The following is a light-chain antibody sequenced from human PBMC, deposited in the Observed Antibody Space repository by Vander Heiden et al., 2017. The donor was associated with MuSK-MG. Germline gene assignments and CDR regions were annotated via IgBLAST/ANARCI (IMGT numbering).Light chain of an antibody. J-gene: IGKJ4*02. Sequence: AIRVNQAPSSVSASTGDNIPITCRASQGISRSLAWYQQKPGKAPKLLIYAASILHSGVPARFSGSGSGTDFTLTISCLKPEDFATYYCQQYSTYPGTFGGGTKVEIK. V-gene: IGKV1-8*01. CDR1: QGISRS. CDR2: AAS. CDR3: QQYSTYPGT.